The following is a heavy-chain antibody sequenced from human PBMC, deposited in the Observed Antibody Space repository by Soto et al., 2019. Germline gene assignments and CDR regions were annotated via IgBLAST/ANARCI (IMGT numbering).Heavy chain of an antibody. V-gene: IGHV3-13*05. Sequence: EVQLVESGGGLVQPGGSLRLSSEAFGFSFRNYDMHWFRQGTGKGLEWVSGISAAGDPDYADSVEGRFTISRENAQNSFFLQMNSLRVGDTAVYYCARTDRDFYGLDVWGQGTTVIVSS. CDR1: GFSFRNYD. CDR3: ARTDRDFYGLDV. J-gene: IGHJ6*02. CDR2: ISAAGDP.